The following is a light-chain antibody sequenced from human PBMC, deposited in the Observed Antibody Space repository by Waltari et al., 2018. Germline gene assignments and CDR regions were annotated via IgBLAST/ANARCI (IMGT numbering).Light chain of an antibody. V-gene: IGKV1-12*01. J-gene: IGKJ2*01. Sequence: DIQMTQSPSSVSASVGDRVTIPCRASQGISRWLAWYQQKPGKAPKLLIHAASSLQGGVPSRFSGSGSGTNFTLTISSLQPEDFATYYCQQANSFPPYTFGQGTKLEIK. CDR1: QGISRW. CDR2: AAS. CDR3: QQANSFPPYT.